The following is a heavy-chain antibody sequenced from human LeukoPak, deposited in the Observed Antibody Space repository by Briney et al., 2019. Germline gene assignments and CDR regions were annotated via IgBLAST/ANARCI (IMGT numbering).Heavy chain of an antibody. CDR2: INPNSGGT. CDR1: GYTFTGYY. J-gene: IGHJ2*01. V-gene: IGHV1-2*06. CDR3: AREYSSSPWYFDL. Sequence: ASVEVSCKASGYTFTGYYMHWLRQAPGQGLEWMGRINPNSGGTNYAQKFQGRVTMTRDTSTSTAYMELSRLRSDDTAVYYCAREYSSSPWYFDLWGRGTLVTVSS. D-gene: IGHD6-6*01.